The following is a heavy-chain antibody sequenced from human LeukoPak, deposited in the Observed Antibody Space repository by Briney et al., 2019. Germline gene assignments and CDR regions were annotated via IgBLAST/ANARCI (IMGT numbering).Heavy chain of an antibody. CDR2: ISSSGSTI. CDR3: ARDGYSGYDFGLDV. J-gene: IGHJ6*04. CDR1: GFTFSDYY. D-gene: IGHD5-12*01. V-gene: IGHV3-11*04. Sequence: GGSLRLSCAASGFTFSDYYMSWIRQAPGKGLEWVSYISSSGSTIYYADSVEGRFTISRDNAKNSLYLQMNSLRAEDTAVYYCARDGYSGYDFGLDVWGKGTTVTVSS.